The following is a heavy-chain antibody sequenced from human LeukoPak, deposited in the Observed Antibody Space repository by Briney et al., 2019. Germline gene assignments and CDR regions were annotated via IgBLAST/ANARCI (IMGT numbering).Heavy chain of an antibody. D-gene: IGHD5-24*01. CDR2: VYNSGST. V-gene: IGHV4-59*01. CDR3: VRDRELNY. CDR1: GGSISIYY. J-gene: IGHJ4*02. Sequence: SETLSLTCTVSGGSISIYYWSWIRQPPGKGQEWIGYVYNSGSTDYNPSLKSRVTISADTSKNQFSLKLSSVIAADTAVYYCVRDRELNYWGQGILVTVSS.